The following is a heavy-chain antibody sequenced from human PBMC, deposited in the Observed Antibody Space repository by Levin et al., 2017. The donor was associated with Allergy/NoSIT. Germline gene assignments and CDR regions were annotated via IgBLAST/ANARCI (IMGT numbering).Heavy chain of an antibody. D-gene: IGHD1-26*01. CDR3: ARHDSGSYYRYWFFDL. CDR2: ISDSGST. V-gene: IGHV4-34*01. Sequence: SETLSLSCAVYGGSFSGYYWSWIRQSPGRGLEWMGEISDSGSTNDNPSLKSRVTLSVDTSKNQVSLKLSSVTAADTAVYYCARHDSGSYYRYWFFDLWGRGTLVTVSS. J-gene: IGHJ2*01. CDR1: GGSFSGYY.